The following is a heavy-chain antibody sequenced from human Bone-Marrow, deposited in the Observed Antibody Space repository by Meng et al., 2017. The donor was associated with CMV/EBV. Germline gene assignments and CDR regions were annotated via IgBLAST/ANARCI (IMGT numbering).Heavy chain of an antibody. J-gene: IGHJ3*02. CDR2: ISWNSGSI. CDR1: GFTFDDYA. V-gene: IGHV3-9*01. D-gene: IGHD2-2*01. Sequence: SLKISCAASGFTFDDYAMHWVRQAPGKGLEWVSGISWNSGSIGYADSVKGRFTISRDNAKNSLYLQMNSLRAEDTAVYYCAREGCSSTSCYLRGFDAFDIWGQGTRVTGSS. CDR3: AREGCSSTSCYLRGFDAFDI.